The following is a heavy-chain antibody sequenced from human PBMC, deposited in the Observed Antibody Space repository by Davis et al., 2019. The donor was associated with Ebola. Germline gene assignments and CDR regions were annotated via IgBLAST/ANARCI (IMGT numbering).Heavy chain of an antibody. J-gene: IGHJ4*02. V-gene: IGHV3-23*01. D-gene: IGHD3-16*01. Sequence: GESLKISCAASGFTFSSYAMSWVRQAPGKGLEWVSAISGSGGSTYYADSVKGRFTISRDNSKNTLYLQMNSLRAEDTAVYYCAKSTFGAVTYYFDYWGQGTLVTGSS. CDR1: GFTFSSYA. CDR2: ISGSGGST. CDR3: AKSTFGAVTYYFDY.